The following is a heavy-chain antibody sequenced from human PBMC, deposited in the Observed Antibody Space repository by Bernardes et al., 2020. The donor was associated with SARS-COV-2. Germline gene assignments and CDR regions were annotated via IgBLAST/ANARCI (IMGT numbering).Heavy chain of an antibody. CDR2: IYYSGST. CDR3: ARVVVVAATPAYYYYYGMDV. D-gene: IGHD2-15*01. Sequence: LSLTCTVSGGSVSSGSYYWSWIRQPPGKGLEWIGYIYYSGSTNYNPSLKSRVTISVDTSKNQFSLKLSSVTAADTAVYYCARVVVVAATPAYYYYYGMDVWGQGTTVTVSS. CDR1: GGSVSSGSYY. V-gene: IGHV4-61*01. J-gene: IGHJ6*02.